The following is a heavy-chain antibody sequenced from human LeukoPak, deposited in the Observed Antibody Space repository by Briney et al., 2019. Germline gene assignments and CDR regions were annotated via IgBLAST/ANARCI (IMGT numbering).Heavy chain of an antibody. V-gene: IGHV3-21*01. CDR1: GFTFNTYT. D-gene: IGHD1-26*01. CDR3: ARGLWSGSSPFDY. Sequence: GGSLRLSCAASGFTFNTYTMSWVRQAPGKGLEWVSSISSSSSYIYYADSVKGRFTISRDNAKNSLYLQMNSLRAEDTAVYYCARGLWSGSSPFDYWGQGTLVTVSS. J-gene: IGHJ4*02. CDR2: ISSSSSYI.